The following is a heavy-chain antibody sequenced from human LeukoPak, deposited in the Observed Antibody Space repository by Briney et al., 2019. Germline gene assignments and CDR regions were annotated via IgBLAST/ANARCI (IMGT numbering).Heavy chain of an antibody. J-gene: IGHJ4*02. CDR3: ARGGASELYYFDY. CDR2: VSTSGRST. CDR1: GFTFSTYA. V-gene: IGHV3-23*01. Sequence: GGSLRLSCAASGFTFSTYAMSWVRQAPGKGLEWVSTVSTSGRSTYYADSVKGRFTISRDNSKNTLSLQMNSLRAEDTAVYYCARGGASELYYFDYWGQGTLVTVSS. D-gene: IGHD2-15*01.